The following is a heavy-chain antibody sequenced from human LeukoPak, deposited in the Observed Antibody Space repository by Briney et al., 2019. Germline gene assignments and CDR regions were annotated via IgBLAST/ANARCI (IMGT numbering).Heavy chain of an antibody. CDR1: GFTVSSNY. D-gene: IGHD5-18*01. J-gene: IGHJ4*02. CDR3: AKGGRGFSYGSLDY. CDR2: IYSGGST. V-gene: IGHV3-66*01. Sequence: PGGSLRLSCAASGFTVSSNYMSWVRQAPGKGLEWVSVIYSGGSTYFADSVKGRFTISGDNSKNTLYLQMNSLRVEDLAVYYCAKGGRGFSYGSLDYWGQGTLVTVSS.